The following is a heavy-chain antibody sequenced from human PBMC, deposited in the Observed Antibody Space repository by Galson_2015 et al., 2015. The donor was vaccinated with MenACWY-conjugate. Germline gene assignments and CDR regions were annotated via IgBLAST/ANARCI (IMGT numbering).Heavy chain of an antibody. D-gene: IGHD2-15*01. V-gene: IGHV3-15*01. CDR1: RLTFSNVW. CDR2: IKCRTDGGTT. J-gene: IGHJ5*02. Sequence: SLRLSCATSRLTFSNVWMSWVRQAPGKGLEWVARIKCRTDGGTTDYATPVKGRFTILRDDSAKTLYLQMNSLKIEDTAMYFCTRDRDVGGSRWWFDPWGQGTLVTVSS. CDR3: TRDRDVGGSRWWFDP.